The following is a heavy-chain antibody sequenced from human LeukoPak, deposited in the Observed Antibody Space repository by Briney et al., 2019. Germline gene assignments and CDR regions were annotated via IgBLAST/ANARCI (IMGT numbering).Heavy chain of an antibody. J-gene: IGHJ5*02. CDR2: ISCSGGST. D-gene: IGHD1-26*01. CDR1: GFTFSSYA. CDR3: ATTPSIVTFDP. Sequence: GGSLRLSCAASGFTFSSYAVSWVRQAPGKGLEWVSAISCSGGSTYYADSVKGRFTISRDNSKNTLYLQMNSLRAEDTAVYYCATTPSIVTFDPWGQGTLVTVSS. V-gene: IGHV3-23*01.